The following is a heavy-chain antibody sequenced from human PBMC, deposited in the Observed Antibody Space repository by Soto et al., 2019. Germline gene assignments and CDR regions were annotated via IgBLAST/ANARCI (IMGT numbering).Heavy chain of an antibody. D-gene: IGHD3-3*01. V-gene: IGHV2-5*02. CDR1: GFSLSTSGVG. Sequence: QITLKESGPKLVNPTQTLTLTCTVSGFSLSTSGVGVGWVRQPPGKALEWLTLIYWDDDKRYSPSLKSRLSITKDTSKNHVVFTMTNMDPMDTATYDCVHQEWNNNTYYFDLWGRGTLVTVSS. CDR2: IYWDDDK. J-gene: IGHJ2*01. CDR3: VHQEWNNNTYYFDL.